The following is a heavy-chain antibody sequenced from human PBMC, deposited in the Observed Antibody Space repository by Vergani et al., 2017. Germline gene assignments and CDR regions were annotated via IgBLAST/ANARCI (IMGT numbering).Heavy chain of an antibody. D-gene: IGHD2-2*01. V-gene: IGHV1-69*01. Sequence: QVQLVQSGAEVKKPGSSVKVSCKASGGTFSSYAISWVRQAPGQGLEWMGGIIPIFGTANYAQKFQGRVTITADESTSTAYMELSSLRYEDTAVYYCARGDCSSTSCRSDAFDIWGQGTMVTVSS. CDR1: GGTFSSYA. CDR3: ARGDCSSTSCRSDAFDI. CDR2: IIPIFGTA. J-gene: IGHJ3*02.